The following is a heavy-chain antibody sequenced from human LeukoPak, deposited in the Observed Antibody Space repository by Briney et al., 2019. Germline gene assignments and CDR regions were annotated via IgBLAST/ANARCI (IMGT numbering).Heavy chain of an antibody. CDR1: GASISIHY. D-gene: IGHD3-3*01. Sequence: PSETLSLTCTVSGASISIHYWTWIRQPPGKRLEWIGYIYYRWSTYYNPSLESRVTISVDPSKNQFSLTLNSVDAADTAVYYCASARGEGWSRYYPLFDYWGQGTLVTVSA. J-gene: IGHJ4*02. CDR3: ASARGEGWSRYYPLFDY. CDR2: IYYRWST. V-gene: IGHV4-59*11.